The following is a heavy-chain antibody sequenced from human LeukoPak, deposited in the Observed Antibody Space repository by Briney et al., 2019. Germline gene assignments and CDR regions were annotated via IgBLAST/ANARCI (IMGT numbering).Heavy chain of an antibody. CDR3: AKDRPLKGGFDP. CDR1: GFSLTTYG. V-gene: IGHV3-30*02. D-gene: IGHD3-16*01. J-gene: IGHJ5*02. CDR2: IRSNGINT. Sequence: GGSLRLSCEVSGFSLTTYGMLWVRQAPGKGLEWVAFIRSNGINTHYGDSVKGRFTISRDISKSTLYLQMNSLTTDDTALYFCAKDRPLKGGFDPWGQGSLVIVSS.